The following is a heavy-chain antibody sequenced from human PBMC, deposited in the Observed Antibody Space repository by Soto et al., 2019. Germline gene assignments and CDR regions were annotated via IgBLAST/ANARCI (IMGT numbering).Heavy chain of an antibody. Sequence: QVQLVESGGGVVQPGRSLRLSCAASGFTFSSYAMHWVRQAPGKGLEWVAVISYDGSNKYYADSVKGRFTISRDNSKNTLYLQMNSLRAEDTAVYYCARAPGYSYGYYFDYWGQGTLVTVSS. D-gene: IGHD5-18*01. CDR1: GFTFSSYA. CDR2: ISYDGSNK. J-gene: IGHJ4*02. CDR3: ARAPGYSYGYYFDY. V-gene: IGHV3-30-3*01.